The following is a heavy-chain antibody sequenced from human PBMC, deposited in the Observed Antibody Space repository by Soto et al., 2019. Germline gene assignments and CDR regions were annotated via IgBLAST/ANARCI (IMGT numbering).Heavy chain of an antibody. V-gene: IGHV1-3*01. CDR1: GYTFTSYS. CDR2: INAGNGNT. J-gene: IGHJ6*02. Sequence: ASVNVSCKSSGYTFTSYSIHWVRQAPGQRLECMGWINAGNGNTKYSQKFQGRVTITRDTSASTAYMELSSLRSEDTAVYYCAALGGGMDVCGQGTTVTVSS. CDR3: AALGGGMDV. D-gene: IGHD2-15*01.